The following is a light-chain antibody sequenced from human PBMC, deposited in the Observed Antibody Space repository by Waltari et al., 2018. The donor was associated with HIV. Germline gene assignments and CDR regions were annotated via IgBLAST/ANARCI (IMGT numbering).Light chain of an antibody. CDR1: SSDVGSYNL. V-gene: IGLV2-23*02. Sequence: HSALTQPASVSGSPGQSITISCTGTSSDVGSYNLFSWYQQHPGKAPKLMIYEVSKRPSGVSNRFSGSKSGNTASLTISGLQAEDEADYYCCSYAGSSTLFGGGTKLTVL. CDR3: CSYAGSSTL. CDR2: EVS. J-gene: IGLJ2*01.